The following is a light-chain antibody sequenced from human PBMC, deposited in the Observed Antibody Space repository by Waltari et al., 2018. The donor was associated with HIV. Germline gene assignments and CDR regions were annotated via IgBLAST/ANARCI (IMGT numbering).Light chain of an antibody. CDR3: QQYNSYPHT. CDR2: RAS. J-gene: IGKJ2*01. V-gene: IGKV3-20*01. CDR1: QISSGY. Sequence: EIVLTQSPDTLSLSPGERATLSCRASQISSGYLAWYQQKPGQAPRLLLYRASTRATGIPDRFSGRGSGTDFTLTISRLEPEDFATYYCQQYNSYPHTFGQGTKLEIK.